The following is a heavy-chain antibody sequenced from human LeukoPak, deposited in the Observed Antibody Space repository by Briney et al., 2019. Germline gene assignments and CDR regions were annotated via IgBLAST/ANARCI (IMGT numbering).Heavy chain of an antibody. Sequence: PSETLSLTCTVSGYSISSGYYWGWIRQPPGKGLEWIGSIYHSGSTYYNPSLKSRVTISVDTSKNQFSLKLSSVTAADTAVYYCARESGYGDYDFDYWGQGTLVTVSS. CDR3: ARESGYGDYDFDY. V-gene: IGHV4-38-2*02. CDR2: IYHSGST. CDR1: GYSISSGYY. D-gene: IGHD4-17*01. J-gene: IGHJ4*02.